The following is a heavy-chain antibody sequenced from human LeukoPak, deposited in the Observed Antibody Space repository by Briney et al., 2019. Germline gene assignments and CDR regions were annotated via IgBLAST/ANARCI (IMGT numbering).Heavy chain of an antibody. CDR1: GGSISGGDYY. CDR3: ARVGIVGATWVDY. V-gene: IGHV4-30-4*08. J-gene: IGHJ4*02. CDR2: IYYSGST. D-gene: IGHD1-26*01. Sequence: SETLSLTCTVSGGSISGGDYYWSWIRQPPGKGLEWIGYIYYSGSTYYNPSLKSRVTISVDTSKNQFSLKLSSVTAADTAVYYCARVGIVGATWVDYWGQGTLVTVSS.